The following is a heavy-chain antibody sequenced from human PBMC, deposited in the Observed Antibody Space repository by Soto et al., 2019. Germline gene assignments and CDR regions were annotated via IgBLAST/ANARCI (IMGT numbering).Heavy chain of an antibody. Sequence: QLQLQESGPGLVKPSETLSLTCTVSGGSISSGTYYWGWIRQPPGKGLEWIGHIYYSGGTYYNPSPKSRVTIPVDTSNNQFSLKLSSVTAADTAVYYCASIMGAIHFDYWGQGTLVTVSS. CDR1: GGSISSGTYY. J-gene: IGHJ4*02. V-gene: IGHV4-39*01. CDR3: ASIMGAIHFDY. CDR2: IYYSGGT. D-gene: IGHD1-26*01.